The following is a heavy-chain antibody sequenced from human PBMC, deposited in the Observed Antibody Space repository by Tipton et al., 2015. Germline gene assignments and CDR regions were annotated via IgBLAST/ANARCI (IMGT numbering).Heavy chain of an antibody. CDR1: GGSVSSGSYY. CDR2: ISYTETS. V-gene: IGHV4-61*01. D-gene: IGHD3-9*01. CDR3: ACQDYDSLTRDYQTVDY. J-gene: IGHJ4*02. Sequence: TLSLTCTVSGGSVSSGSYYWSWIRQPPGKGLEWIGYISYTETSHYNASLKSRVTISIDTSKNQFSLKLTSVTAADTAVYYCACQDYDSLTRDYQTVDYWGQGTLVTVPS.